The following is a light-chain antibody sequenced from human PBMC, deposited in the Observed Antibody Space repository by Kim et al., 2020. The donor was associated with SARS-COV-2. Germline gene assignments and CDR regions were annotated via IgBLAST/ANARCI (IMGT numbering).Light chain of an antibody. Sequence: SLSPGETATLSCRASESVSYYLAWYQQKPGQAPRLLIYDASNRATGIPARFSGSGSGTDFTLTISSLEPEDFAVYYCQQRSNWVTFGGGTKVDIK. CDR3: QQRSNWVT. V-gene: IGKV3-11*01. J-gene: IGKJ4*01. CDR1: ESVSYY. CDR2: DAS.